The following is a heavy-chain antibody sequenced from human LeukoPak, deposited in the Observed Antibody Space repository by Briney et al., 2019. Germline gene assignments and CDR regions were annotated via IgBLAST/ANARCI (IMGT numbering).Heavy chain of an antibody. CDR1: GITLSNYG. CDR3: AREIVGATTGWFGP. Sequence: GSLRLSCAVSGITLSNYGMSRVRQPPGKGLEWIGSIYYSGSTYYNPSLKSRVTVSVDTSKNQFSLKLSSVTAADTAVYYCAREIVGATTGWFGPWGQGTQVSVSS. J-gene: IGHJ5*02. CDR2: IYYSGST. V-gene: IGHV4-39*07. D-gene: IGHD1-26*01.